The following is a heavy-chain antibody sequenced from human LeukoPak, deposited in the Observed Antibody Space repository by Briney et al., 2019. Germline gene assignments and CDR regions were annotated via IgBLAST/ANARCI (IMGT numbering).Heavy chain of an antibody. J-gene: IGHJ4*02. Sequence: GGSLRLSCAASGFTFSSYAMTWVRQAPGKGLEWVSSIIGSGSNTYYADSVKGRFTISRDNSKNTLYLQMNSLRAEDTAVYYCAKGVLRTGGDYWGQGTLVSVSS. CDR3: AKGVLRTGGDY. CDR2: IIGSGSNT. V-gene: IGHV3-23*01. D-gene: IGHD3-16*01. CDR1: GFTFSSYA.